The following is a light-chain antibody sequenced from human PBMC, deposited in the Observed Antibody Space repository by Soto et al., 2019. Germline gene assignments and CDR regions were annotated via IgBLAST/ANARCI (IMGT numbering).Light chain of an antibody. CDR3: QQHTNRPLT. J-gene: IGKJ4*01. V-gene: IGKV3-11*01. Sequence: TVLRQSPATLSLSPGEGATLSCRASQSVSTYLAWYQQKPGQAPRLLIFDASNRATGIPARFSGSGSGTDISLTISSLEPEDSAVYYCQQHTNRPLTFGGGTKVDIK. CDR2: DAS. CDR1: QSVSTY.